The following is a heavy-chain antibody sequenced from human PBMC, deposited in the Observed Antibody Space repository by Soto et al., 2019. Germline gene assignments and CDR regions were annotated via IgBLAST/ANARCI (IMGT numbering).Heavy chain of an antibody. CDR2: ISGSGGST. V-gene: IGHV3-23*01. CDR1: GFTFSSYA. CDR3: ARRISGWYFDY. J-gene: IGHJ4*02. D-gene: IGHD6-19*01. Sequence: EVQLLESGGGLVQPGGSLRLSCAASGFTFSSYAMNWVRQAPGKGLEWVSVISGSGGSTYHADSVKGRFTISRDNSKNTLYLQINSLRAEDTAVYYFARRISGWYFDYWGQGTLVTVPS.